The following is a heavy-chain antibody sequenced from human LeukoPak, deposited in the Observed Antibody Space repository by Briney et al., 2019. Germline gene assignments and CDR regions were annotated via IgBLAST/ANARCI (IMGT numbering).Heavy chain of an antibody. D-gene: IGHD2-2*01. CDR1: GFTFSAYS. CDR3: ARLPAYCSSTSCYYDY. V-gene: IGHV3-48*01. Sequence: GGSLRLSCAAPGFTFSAYSMHWVRQAPGKGLEWIAYISGVSSTIYYADSVKGRFTISRDNAMNPLYLQMNSLRAEDTAVYYCARLPAYCSSTSCYYDYWGQGTLVTVSS. CDR2: ISGVSSTI. J-gene: IGHJ4*02.